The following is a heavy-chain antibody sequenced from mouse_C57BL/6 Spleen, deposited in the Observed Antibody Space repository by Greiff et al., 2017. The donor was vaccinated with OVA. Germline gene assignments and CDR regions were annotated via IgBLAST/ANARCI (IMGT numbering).Heavy chain of an antibody. CDR2: IYPGSGST. V-gene: IGHV1-55*01. Sequence: QVQLQQSGAELVKPGASVKMSCKASGYTFTSYWITWVKQRPGQGPEWIGDIYPGSGSTNYNEKFKSKATLTVDTSSSTAYMQLSSLTSEDSAVYYCARGGLGLDYWGQGTTLTVSS. CDR1: GYTFTSYW. J-gene: IGHJ2*01. D-gene: IGHD4-1*01. CDR3: ARGGLGLDY.